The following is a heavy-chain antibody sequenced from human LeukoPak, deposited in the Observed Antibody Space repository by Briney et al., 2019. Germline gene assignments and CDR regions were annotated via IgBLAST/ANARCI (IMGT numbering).Heavy chain of an antibody. V-gene: IGHV3-23*01. J-gene: IGHJ6*02. Sequence: GGSLRLSCAASGFTFSSYAMSWVRQAPGKGLEWVSAISGSGGSTYYADSVKGRFTISRDNSKNSLYLQMNSLRAEDTAVYYCAKVGSMQIYYYGMDVWGQGTTVTVSS. CDR1: GFTFSSYA. CDR3: AKVGSMQIYYYGMDV. CDR2: ISGSGGST. D-gene: IGHD2-2*01.